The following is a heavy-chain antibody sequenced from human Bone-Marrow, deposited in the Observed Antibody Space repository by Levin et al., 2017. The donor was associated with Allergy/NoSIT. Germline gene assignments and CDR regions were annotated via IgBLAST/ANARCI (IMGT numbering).Heavy chain of an antibody. CDR2: IDHTGKT. Sequence: SQTLSLTCVVSGHSISSDYYWGWIRQPPGKGLEWIGIIDHTGKTYYSSSLRGRVTMSVDASKNQFSLKLSSVTAADTAMYYCASDKWSDDGGDYFDYWGQGTLVTVSS. D-gene: IGHD1-1*01. CDR3: ASDKWSDDGGDYFDY. V-gene: IGHV4-38-2*01. CDR1: GHSISSDYY. J-gene: IGHJ4*02.